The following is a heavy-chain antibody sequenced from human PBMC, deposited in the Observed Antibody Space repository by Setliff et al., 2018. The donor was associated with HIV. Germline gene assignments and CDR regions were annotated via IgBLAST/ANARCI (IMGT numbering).Heavy chain of an antibody. D-gene: IGHD2-2*01. CDR1: GGSVSTGNYY. CDR3: ARGPSGRAPAPARAPHYYGLDL. V-gene: IGHV4-61*02. CDR2: IYTSGST. Sequence: SETLSLTCTVSGGSVSTGNYYWNWIRLPAGKGLEWIGRIYTSGSTNYNPSLKSRVTMSVDTSKNQFSLRLISVTAADTAVYYCARGPSGRAPAPARAPHYYGLDLWGPGTTVTSPQ. J-gene: IGHJ6*01.